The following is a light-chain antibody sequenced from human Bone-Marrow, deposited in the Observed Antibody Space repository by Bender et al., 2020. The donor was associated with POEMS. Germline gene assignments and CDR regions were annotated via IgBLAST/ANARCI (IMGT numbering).Light chain of an antibody. J-gene: IGLJ2*01. CDR3: ASYKNTGLA. Sequence: QSALTQPRSVSGSPGQSVTVSCTGTSSDVGRYNYVSWYQQHPGKAPKVIIYDVNKRPSGVPDRFSGSKSGNTASLTISGLQAEDESDYHCASYKNTGLAFGGGTKVTVL. CDR1: SSDVGRYNY. CDR2: DVN. V-gene: IGLV2-11*01.